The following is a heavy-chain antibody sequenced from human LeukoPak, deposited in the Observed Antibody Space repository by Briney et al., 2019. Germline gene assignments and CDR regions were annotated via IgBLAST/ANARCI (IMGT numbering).Heavy chain of an antibody. V-gene: IGHV3-30*18. CDR3: AKATPELGYYFDY. J-gene: IGHJ4*02. Sequence: PGGSLRLSCAASGFTFSSYGTHWVRQAPGKGLEWVTVISYDGSNKYFADSVKGRFTISRDNSKNTLYLQMNSLRAEDTAVYYCAKATPELGYYFDYWGQGTLVTVSS. D-gene: IGHD7-27*01. CDR1: GFTFSSYG. CDR2: ISYDGSNK.